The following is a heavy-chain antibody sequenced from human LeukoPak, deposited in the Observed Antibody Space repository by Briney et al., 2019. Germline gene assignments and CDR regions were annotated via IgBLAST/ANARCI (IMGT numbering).Heavy chain of an antibody. Sequence: GRSLRLSCTASGFTFGDYAMSWVRQAPGKGLEWVGFIRSKAYGGTTEYAASVKGRFTISRDDSKSIAYLQMNSLKTEDTAVYYCTRAFVRSPDYRGQGTLVTVSS. J-gene: IGHJ4*02. D-gene: IGHD3-16*01. CDR1: GFTFGDYA. CDR3: TRAFVRSPDY. CDR2: IRSKAYGGTT. V-gene: IGHV3-49*04.